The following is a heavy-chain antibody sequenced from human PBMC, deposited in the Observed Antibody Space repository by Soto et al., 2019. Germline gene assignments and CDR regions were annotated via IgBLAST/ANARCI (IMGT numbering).Heavy chain of an antibody. V-gene: IGHV3-23*01. D-gene: IGHD3-10*01. CDR2: IGGSGDDT. CDR1: GFNFSRCA. Sequence: GGSLRLSCAVSGFNFSRCAMSWVRQAPGKGLDWVSGIGGSGDDTHYADSVKGRFTISRDNSKNTLYLQMNSLRAEDTAIYYCAKESYNRRTDFDHWGQGTLVTVSS. CDR3: AKESYNRRTDFDH. J-gene: IGHJ4*02.